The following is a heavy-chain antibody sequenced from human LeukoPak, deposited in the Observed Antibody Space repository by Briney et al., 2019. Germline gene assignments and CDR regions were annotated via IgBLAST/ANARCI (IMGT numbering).Heavy chain of an antibody. CDR1: GYTFTGYY. V-gene: IGHV1-2*02. CDR3: ARVIYYDSSGYYLVFRGAFDI. Sequence: ASVKVSCKASGYTFTGYYMHWVRQAPGQGLEWMGWINPNSGGTNYAQKFQGRVTMTRDTSISTAYMELSRLRSDDTAVYYCARVIYYDSSGYYLVFRGAFDIWGQGTMVTVSS. D-gene: IGHD3-22*01. CDR2: INPNSGGT. J-gene: IGHJ3*02.